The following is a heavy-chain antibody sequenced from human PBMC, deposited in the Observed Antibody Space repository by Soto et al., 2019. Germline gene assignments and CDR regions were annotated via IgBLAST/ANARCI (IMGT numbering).Heavy chain of an antibody. D-gene: IGHD1-26*01. CDR1: SGSIGTYF. J-gene: IGHJ4*02. CDR2: IYYSGTT. V-gene: IGHV4-4*08. CDR3: ARDNYSGSWSFDY. Sequence: SETLSLTCTVSSGSIGTYFWSWIRQPPGKGLEWIGYIYYSGTTNYNPSLKSRVTIFLDTSKNQFSLKLSSVTAADTAVYYCARDNYSGSWSFDYWGQGTLVTVSS.